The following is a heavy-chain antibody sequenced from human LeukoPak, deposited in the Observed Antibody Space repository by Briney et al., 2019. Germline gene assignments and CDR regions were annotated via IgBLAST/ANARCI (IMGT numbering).Heavy chain of an antibody. CDR1: GSSLINYD. CDR3: ARSTMGARRTNDF. CDR2: MNPDSGNT. J-gene: IGHJ4*02. D-gene: IGHD1-26*01. V-gene: IGHV1-8*01. Sequence: GAAVKVCCKASGSSLINYDINWVRQATGQENKWMGWMNPDSGNTGYAQKFQGRVTMTRDTSISTAYMELSSLNSDDTAMYYCARSTMGARRTNDFWGQGTLVTVSS.